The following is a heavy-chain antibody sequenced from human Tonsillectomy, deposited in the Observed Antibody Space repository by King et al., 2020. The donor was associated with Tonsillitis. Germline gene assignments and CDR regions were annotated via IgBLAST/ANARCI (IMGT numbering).Heavy chain of an antibody. J-gene: IGHJ4*02. CDR3: VFYYGSSGYYTEYYFEY. CDR1: GGTLRSYA. CDR2: IIPIFGTI. D-gene: IGHD3-22*01. Sequence: QLVQSGAEVKKPGSSVKVSCKASGGTLRSYAISWVRQAPGQGLECMGGIIPIFGTINYAQKFQGRVTITADKSTSTAYMELSRLRSEDTAVYYCVFYYGSSGYYTEYYFEYWGQGTLVTVSS. V-gene: IGHV1-69*06.